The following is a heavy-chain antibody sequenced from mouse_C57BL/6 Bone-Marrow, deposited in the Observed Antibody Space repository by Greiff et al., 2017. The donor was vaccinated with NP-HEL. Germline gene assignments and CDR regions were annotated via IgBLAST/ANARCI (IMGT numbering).Heavy chain of an antibody. CDR1: GYTFTDYY. CDR3: ARLSKLGRGRGYFDY. V-gene: IGHV1-19*01. J-gene: IGHJ2*01. D-gene: IGHD4-1*01. CDR2: INPYNGGT. Sequence: EVQLQQSGPVLVKPGASVKMSCKASGYTFTDYYMNWVKQSHGKSLEWIGVINPYNGGTSYNQKFKGKATLTVDKSSSTAYMELNSLTSEDSAVYYWARLSKLGRGRGYFDYWGQGTTLTVSS.